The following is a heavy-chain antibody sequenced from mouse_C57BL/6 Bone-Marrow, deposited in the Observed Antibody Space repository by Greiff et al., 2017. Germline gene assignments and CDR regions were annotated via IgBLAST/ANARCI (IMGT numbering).Heavy chain of an antibody. CDR2: ISGGGGNT. J-gene: IGHJ1*03. V-gene: IGHV5-9*01. CDR1: GFTFSRYT. CDR3: SRQVTTVLATKYFDV. D-gene: IGHD1-1*01. Sequence: EVQLQQSGGGLVKPGGSLKLSCAASGFTFSRYTMSWVRQTPEKRLQWVAAISGGGGNTYYPDSVKGRFTISRDNDKNLLYLQMSSLRSEDTALYYWSRQVTTVLATKYFDVGGTGTTVTVAS.